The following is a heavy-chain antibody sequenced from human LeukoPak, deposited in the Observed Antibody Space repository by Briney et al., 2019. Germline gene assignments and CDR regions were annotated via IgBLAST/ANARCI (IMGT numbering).Heavy chain of an antibody. CDR3: ARDNGNKYYFDY. CDR1: GFMFSDYF. CDR2: ISCNSKYT. V-gene: IGHV3-11*05. D-gene: IGHD2-8*01. J-gene: IGHJ4*02. Sequence: KPGGSLRLSCAASGFMFSDYFMSWIRQAPGKELEWISYISCNSKYTKYADSVKGRFTISRDNAKKSLYLQMNSLRAEDTAVYYCARDNGNKYYFDYWGQGTLVTVSS.